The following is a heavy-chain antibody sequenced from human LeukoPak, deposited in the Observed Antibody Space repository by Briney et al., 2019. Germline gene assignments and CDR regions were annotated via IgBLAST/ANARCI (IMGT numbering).Heavy chain of an antibody. J-gene: IGHJ3*02. CDR1: GGSISSYY. CDR3: ARHGSYYDSSGWGVSAFDI. V-gene: IGHV4-59*08. CDR2: IYYSGST. Sequence: KASETLSLTCTVSGGSISSYYWSWIRQPPGKGLEWIGYIYYSGSTNYNPSLKSRVTISVDTSKNQFSLKLSSVTAADTAVYYCARHGSYYDSSGWGVSAFDIWGQGTMVTVSS. D-gene: IGHD3-22*01.